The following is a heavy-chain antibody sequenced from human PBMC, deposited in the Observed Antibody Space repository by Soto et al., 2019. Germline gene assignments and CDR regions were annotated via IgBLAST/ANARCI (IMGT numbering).Heavy chain of an antibody. CDR1: GFTFSVFD. CDR2: IGTAGDT. J-gene: IGHJ4*02. Sequence: GSLRLSCEASGFTFSVFDMHWVRQPTGKGLEWVSTIGTAGDTYYAVSVKGRFTISRDNAKNSLSLQMNSLRAGDTAVYFCARGQEVGAHFFDSWGPGTQVTVSS. CDR3: ARGQEVGAHFFDS. D-gene: IGHD2-15*01. V-gene: IGHV3-13*01.